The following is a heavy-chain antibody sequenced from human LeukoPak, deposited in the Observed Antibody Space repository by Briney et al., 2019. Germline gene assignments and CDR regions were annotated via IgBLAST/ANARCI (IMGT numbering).Heavy chain of an antibody. J-gene: IGHJ4*02. CDR1: GFTVSSNH. Sequence: GGSLRLSCAASGFTVSSNHMSWVRQAPGQGLEWVSVIYIGGTIHYSDSVKGRFTISRDNSRNTVYLEMNSLRAEDTAVYYCARDGENHYYDYWGQGTLVTVST. V-gene: IGHV3-66*01. CDR3: ARDGENHYYDY. CDR2: IYIGGTI. D-gene: IGHD7-27*01.